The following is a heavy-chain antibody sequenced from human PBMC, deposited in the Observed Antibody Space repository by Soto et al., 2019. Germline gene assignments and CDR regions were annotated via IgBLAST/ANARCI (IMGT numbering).Heavy chain of an antibody. V-gene: IGHV4-30-2*01. CDR1: GDSISSGGYS. Sequence: QLQLQESGSGLVKPSQTLSLTCAVSGDSISSGGYSWSWIRQPPGKGLEWIGYIYPSGNTYYNSSLNSRVTISVDRSKNQLSLKLTSVTAADTAVYYCARVDSEAFGRGVFDYWGQGTLVTVSS. CDR3: ARVDSEAFGRGVFDY. D-gene: IGHD3-9*01. J-gene: IGHJ4*02. CDR2: IYPSGNT.